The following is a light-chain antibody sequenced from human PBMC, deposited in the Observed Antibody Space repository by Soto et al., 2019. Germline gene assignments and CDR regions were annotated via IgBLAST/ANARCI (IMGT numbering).Light chain of an antibody. V-gene: IGLV1-40*01. CDR3: LSYDSSLSAYV. CDR1: SSNIGAGYH. CDR2: DNN. J-gene: IGLJ1*01. Sequence: SALTQPPSVSGAPGQRVTISCTGGSSNIGAGYHVHWYQQLPRTAPKLLIFDNNNRPSGVPDRFSGSKSGTSASMAITGLQAEDEADYYCLSYDSSLSAYVFGTGTKVTVL.